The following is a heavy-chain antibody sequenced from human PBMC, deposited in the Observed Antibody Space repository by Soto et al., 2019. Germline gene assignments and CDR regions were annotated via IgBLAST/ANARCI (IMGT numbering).Heavy chain of an antibody. V-gene: IGHV3-74*01. CDR1: GFTFSSYW. Sequence: PGGSLRLSCAASGFTFSSYWMHWVRQAPGKGLVWVSRISGDGITTNYADSVKGQFTISRDNAKNTLYLQMNSLRAEDTAVYYCAKNTGGNSYYFDFWGQGTLVTVSS. CDR3: AKNTGGNSYYFDF. J-gene: IGHJ4*02. CDR2: ISGDGITT. D-gene: IGHD2-21*01.